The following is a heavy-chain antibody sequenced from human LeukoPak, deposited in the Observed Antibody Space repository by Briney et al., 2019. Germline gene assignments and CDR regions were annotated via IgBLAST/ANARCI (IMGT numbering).Heavy chain of an antibody. V-gene: IGHV3-74*01. CDR3: ARALTTRYDILTGYLDY. D-gene: IGHD3-9*01. J-gene: IGHJ4*02. CDR2: INSDGSST. Sequence: GGSLRLSCAASGFTFSSYWMHWVRQTPGKGLVWVSRINSDGSSTSYADSVKGRFTISRDNAKNTLYLQMNSLRAEDTAVYYCARALTTRYDILTGYLDYWGQGTLVTVSS. CDR1: GFTFSSYW.